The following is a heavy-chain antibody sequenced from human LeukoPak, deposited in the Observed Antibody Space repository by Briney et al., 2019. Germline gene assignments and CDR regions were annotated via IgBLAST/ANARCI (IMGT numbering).Heavy chain of an antibody. CDR1: GGTFSSYA. CDR3: ARGGGRDGYNFDY. D-gene: IGHD5-24*01. V-gene: IGHV1-69*01. J-gene: IGHJ4*02. Sequence: VASVKVSCKASGGTFSSYAISWVRQAPGQGLEWMGGIIPIFGTANYAQKFQGRATITADESTSTAYMELSSPRSEDTAVYYCARGGGRDGYNFDYWGQGTLVTVSS. CDR2: IIPIFGTA.